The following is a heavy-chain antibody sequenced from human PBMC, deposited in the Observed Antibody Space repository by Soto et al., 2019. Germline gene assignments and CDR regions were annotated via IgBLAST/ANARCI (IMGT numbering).Heavy chain of an antibody. J-gene: IGHJ1*01. D-gene: IGHD3-9*01. CDR1: GFTFSGYA. Sequence: EVQLLGSGGGLVQPGGSLRLSCAASGFTFSGYAMSWVRQAPGKGLEWVSGISGSAASTNYADSVKGRFTISRDNSKXXLXXQMNSLRAEDTAVYYCAKDVHYDILTGIEYFHHWAQGTLVTVSS. V-gene: IGHV3-23*01. CDR2: ISGSAAST. CDR3: AKDVHYDILTGIEYFHH.